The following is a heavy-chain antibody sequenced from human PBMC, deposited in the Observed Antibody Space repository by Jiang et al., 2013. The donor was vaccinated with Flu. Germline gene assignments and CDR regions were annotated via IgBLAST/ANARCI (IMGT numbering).Heavy chain of an antibody. V-gene: IGHV5-51*01. D-gene: IGHD1/OR15-1a*01. CDR3: AVNNKGYYYYGMDV. J-gene: IGHJ6*04. CDR2: IYPGDSDT. Sequence: IGWVRQMPGKGLEWMGIIYPGDSDTRYSPSFQGQVTISADKSISTAYLQRSSLKASDTAMYYCAVNNKGYYYYGMDVWGKGTTVTVSS.